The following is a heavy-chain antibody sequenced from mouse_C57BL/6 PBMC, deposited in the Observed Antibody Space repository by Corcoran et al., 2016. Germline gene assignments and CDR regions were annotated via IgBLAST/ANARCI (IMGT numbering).Heavy chain of an antibody. V-gene: IGHV9-3*01. CDR1: GYTFTTCG. J-gene: IGHJ2*01. D-gene: IGHD1-1*01. CDR3: ARAGGSRIFDY. CDR2: INTYSGVP. Sequence: QIQLVQSGPELKKPGETVKTSCKASGYTFTTCGMSWVKQAPGKGLKWMGWINTYSGVPTYADDFKGRFAFSLETSASTAYLQINNLKNEDMATYFCARAGGSRIFDYWGQCTTLTVSS.